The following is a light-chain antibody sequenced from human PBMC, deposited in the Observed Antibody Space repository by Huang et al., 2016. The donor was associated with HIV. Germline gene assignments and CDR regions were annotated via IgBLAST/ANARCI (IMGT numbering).Light chain of an antibody. Sequence: DVVLNQSPLSLPVTLGQSASISCRSSQSLEYSDGHTYLSWFHQRTGQSPRRLIYNVFKRDSGVPDRFSVSGSGTDFTLKISRVEAEDVGIYYCMQGTHWPPYTFGQGTKLEI. CDR1: QSLEYSDGHTY. V-gene: IGKV2-30*01. CDR3: MQGTHWPPYT. J-gene: IGKJ2*01. CDR2: NVF.